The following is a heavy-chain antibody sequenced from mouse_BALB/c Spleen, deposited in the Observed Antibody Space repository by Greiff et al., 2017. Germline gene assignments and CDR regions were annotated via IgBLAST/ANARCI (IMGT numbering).Heavy chain of an antibody. Sequence: EVKLMESGPGLVKPSQSLSLTCTVTGYSITSDYAWNWIRQFPGNKLEWMGYISYSGSTSYNPSLKSRISITRDTSKNQFFLQLNSVTTEDTATYYCERSRGWVDYWGQGTSVTVSA. CDR1: GYSITSDYA. D-gene: IGHD3-3*01. CDR3: ERSRGWVDY. V-gene: IGHV3-2*02. CDR2: ISYSGST. J-gene: IGHJ4*01.